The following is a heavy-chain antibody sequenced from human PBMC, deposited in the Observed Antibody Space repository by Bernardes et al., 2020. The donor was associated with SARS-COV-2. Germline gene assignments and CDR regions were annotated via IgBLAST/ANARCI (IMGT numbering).Heavy chain of an antibody. CDR2: IDHSGST. Sequence: SETLSLTCAVYGGSFSGFYWSWIRQPPGGGLEWIGDIDHSGSTNQNPSLRSRVTISVDTSKNQFSLRLSSVTTADTGVYYCARFESLTGATGAFDFWGQGALVTVSS. J-gene: IGHJ4*02. V-gene: IGHV4-34*01. CDR1: GGSFSGFY. CDR3: ARFESLTGATGAFDF. D-gene: IGHD3-9*01.